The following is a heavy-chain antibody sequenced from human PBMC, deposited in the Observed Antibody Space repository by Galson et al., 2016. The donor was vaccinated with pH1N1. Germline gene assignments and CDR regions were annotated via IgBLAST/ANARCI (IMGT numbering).Heavy chain of an antibody. CDR2: IFWNDDR. CDR1: GFSLSTSAVG. CDR3: AHREYGDFVGSFDH. Sequence: PALVKPTQTLRLTCTLSGFSLSTSAVGVGWIRQPPGKALEWLALIFWNDDRYYRPSLENRLTITKGTSENLVVLTMTHMDPVDTATYYCAHREYGDFVGSFDHWGQGALVTVSS. J-gene: IGHJ4*02. V-gene: IGHV2-5*01. D-gene: IGHD4-17*01.